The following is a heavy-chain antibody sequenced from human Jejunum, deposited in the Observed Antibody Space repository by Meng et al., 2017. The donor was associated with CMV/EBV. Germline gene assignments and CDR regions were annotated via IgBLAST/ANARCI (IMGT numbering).Heavy chain of an antibody. D-gene: IGHD6-19*01. V-gene: IGHV1-69*05. J-gene: IGHJ5*02. CDR1: GGNVSSYA. Sequence: KVCCKASGGNVSSYAIHWVRQAPGQGLEWMGGSIPIFATTNYAQRFQGRLTITTDESTSTAYMELSSLRAEDTAVYYCARGSLFSSGPFGQGTLVTVSS. CDR3: ARGSLFSSGP. CDR2: SIPIFATT.